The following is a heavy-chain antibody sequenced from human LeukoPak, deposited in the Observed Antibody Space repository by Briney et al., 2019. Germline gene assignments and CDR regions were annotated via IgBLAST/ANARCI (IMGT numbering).Heavy chain of an antibody. V-gene: IGHV3-74*01. J-gene: IGHJ4*02. CDR2: INRDGSST. D-gene: IGHD5-24*01. CDR1: GFTFSRYW. CDR3: GRGDDYNLVDH. Sequence: GGSLRLSCAASGFTFSRYWMHWVRQAPGKGLVWVSRINRDGSSTSSAESVKDRFTISRDNAKNTLYLQMNSLRDEDTAVYYCGRGDDYNLVDHWGQGTLVTVSS.